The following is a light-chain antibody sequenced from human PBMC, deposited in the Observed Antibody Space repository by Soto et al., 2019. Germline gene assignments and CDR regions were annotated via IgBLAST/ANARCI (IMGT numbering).Light chain of an antibody. CDR2: GAS. V-gene: IGKV3-15*01. J-gene: IGKJ3*01. CDR3: QQYHIWPFT. Sequence: EIVMTQSPVTLSVSPGERATLSCRASQRVSSNLAWYQQKPGQAPRLLIYGASTRATGIPARFSGSGSGTEFTLTISSLQSEDFAVYYCQQYHIWPFTVGPGTKVEI. CDR1: QRVSSN.